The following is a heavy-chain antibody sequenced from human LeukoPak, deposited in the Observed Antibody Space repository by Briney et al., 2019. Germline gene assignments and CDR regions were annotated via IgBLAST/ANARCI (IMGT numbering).Heavy chain of an antibody. V-gene: IGHV1-69*06. CDR1: GGTFGSYT. J-gene: IGHJ3*02. CDR3: TVVVVAATPSAFDI. Sequence: SVKVSCKASGGTFGSYTLSWVRQAPGQGLEWMGGIIPIFGTANYAQKFQGRVTITADKSTSTAYMELSSLRSEDTAVYYCTVVVVAATPSAFDIWGQGTMVTVSS. CDR2: IIPIFGTA. D-gene: IGHD2-15*01.